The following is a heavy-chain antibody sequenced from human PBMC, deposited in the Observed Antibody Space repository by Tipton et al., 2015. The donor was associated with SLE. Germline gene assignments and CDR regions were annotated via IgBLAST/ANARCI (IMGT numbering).Heavy chain of an antibody. Sequence: TLSLTCTVSGGSISGYYWSWVRQPPGKGLAWIGYISFSGLTNYNPSVRSRVSTSMDTSKNQFSLQMSSVTAADTAVYYCARRLTRYSGYDYFDYWGQGTLVTVSS. CDR1: GGSISGYY. CDR3: ARRLTRYSGYDYFDY. V-gene: IGHV4-59*08. CDR2: ISFSGLT. D-gene: IGHD5-12*01. J-gene: IGHJ4*02.